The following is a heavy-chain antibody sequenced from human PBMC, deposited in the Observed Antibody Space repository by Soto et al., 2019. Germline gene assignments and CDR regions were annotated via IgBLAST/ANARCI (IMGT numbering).Heavy chain of an antibody. J-gene: IGHJ4*02. D-gene: IGHD3-16*01. CDR3: AKDRVESGLGEVDY. CDR2: ISYDGSKK. CDR1: GYTFSRHG. Sequence: GGSLRLSCAASGYTFSRHGMHWARQAPGKGLEWVAVISYDGSKKYYEDSVKGRFTISRDNSKNTLYLQVNSLRAEDTAVYYCAKDRVESGLGEVDYWGQGTLVTVSS. V-gene: IGHV3-30*18.